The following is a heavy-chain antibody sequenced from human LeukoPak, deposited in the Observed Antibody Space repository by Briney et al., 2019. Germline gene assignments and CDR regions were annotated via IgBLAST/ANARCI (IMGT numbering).Heavy chain of an antibody. Sequence: GGSLRLSCSASGFTFSTYAIHWVRKAPGKGLEWVAVISSDGNNKYYADSVKGRFTISRDNSKNTLYLQMNSLRAEDTAVYYCARIRVTYFDYWGQGTLVTVSS. V-gene: IGHV3-30-3*01. CDR3: ARIRVTYFDY. CDR1: GFTFSTYA. D-gene: IGHD2-21*02. J-gene: IGHJ4*02. CDR2: ISSDGNNK.